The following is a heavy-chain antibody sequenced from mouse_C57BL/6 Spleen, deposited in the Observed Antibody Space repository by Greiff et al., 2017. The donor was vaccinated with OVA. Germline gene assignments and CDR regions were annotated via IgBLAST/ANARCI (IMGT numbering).Heavy chain of an antibody. Sequence: VQLKQSGPVLVKPGASVKMSCKASGYSFTDYYMNWVKQSHGKSLEWIGVINPYNGGTSYNQKFKGKATLTVDKSSSTAYMELNSLTSEDSAVYYGARWDGNLDYWGQGTTLTVSS. D-gene: IGHD2-1*01. CDR3: ARWDGNLDY. CDR1: GYSFTDYY. J-gene: IGHJ2*01. V-gene: IGHV1-19*01. CDR2: INPYNGGT.